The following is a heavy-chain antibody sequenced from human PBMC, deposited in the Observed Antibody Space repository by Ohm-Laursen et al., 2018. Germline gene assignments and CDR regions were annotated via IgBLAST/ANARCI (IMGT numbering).Heavy chain of an antibody. J-gene: IGHJ4*02. CDR3: AHRRSSTFDY. V-gene: IGHV2-5*01. CDR2: IYGNDEK. Sequence: TQTLTLTFTFSGFSLTTSGVAVGWILQPPGKALEWLALIYGNDEKRYSPSLKSRLTITKDTSKNQVVLTVTNMDPMDTATYYCAHRRSSTFDYWGQGTLVTVSS. CDR1: GFSLTTSGVA.